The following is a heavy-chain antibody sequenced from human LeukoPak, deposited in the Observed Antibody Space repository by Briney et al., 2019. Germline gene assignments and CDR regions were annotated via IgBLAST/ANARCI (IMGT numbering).Heavy chain of an antibody. Sequence: ASVKVSCKASGYTFTSYGISWVRQAPGQGLEWMGWVNPISGNTGHAQKFQGRLTITRNTSISTAYMELSSLRSEDTAVYYCARVIVVVPGAKVWFDPWGQGTLVTVSS. D-gene: IGHD2-2*01. CDR2: VNPISGNT. V-gene: IGHV1-8*03. CDR3: ARVIVVVPGAKVWFDP. CDR1: GYTFTSYG. J-gene: IGHJ5*02.